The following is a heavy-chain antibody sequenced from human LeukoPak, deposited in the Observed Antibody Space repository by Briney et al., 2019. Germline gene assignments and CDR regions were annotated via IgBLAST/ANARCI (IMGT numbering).Heavy chain of an antibody. CDR2: IRSKTNNYAT. V-gene: IGHV3-73*01. CDR1: GFTFSSYG. CDR3: TGSITGTTAY. J-gene: IGHJ4*02. Sequence: GGSLRLSCAASGFTFSSYGMHWVRQASGQGLEWVGHIRSKTNNYATEYAASVKGRFTISRDDSKNTAYLQMNSLKTEDTAIYYCTGSITGTTAYWGQGTLVTVSS. D-gene: IGHD1-7*01.